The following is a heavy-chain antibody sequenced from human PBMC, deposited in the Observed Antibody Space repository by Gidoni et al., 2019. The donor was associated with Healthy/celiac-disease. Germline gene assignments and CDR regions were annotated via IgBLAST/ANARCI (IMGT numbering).Heavy chain of an antibody. D-gene: IGHD5-12*01. V-gene: IGHV3-7*03. CDR2: IKQDGSEK. J-gene: IGHJ6*02. CDR1: GFTFSSYW. CDR3: ARGGSPWRYGMDV. Sequence: EVQLVESGGGLVQPRGSLRLSCAASGFTFSSYWMRWVRQAPGKGLEWVANIKQDGSEKYYVDSVKGRFTISRDNAKNSLYLQMNSLRAEDTAVYYCARGGSPWRYGMDVWGQGTTVTVSS.